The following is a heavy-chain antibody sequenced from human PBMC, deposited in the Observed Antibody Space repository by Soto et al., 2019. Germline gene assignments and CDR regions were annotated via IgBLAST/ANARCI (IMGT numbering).Heavy chain of an antibody. CDR1: GGSISSYY. CDR3: ARADSSGWYRWFDP. V-gene: IGHV4-59*01. J-gene: IGHJ5*02. D-gene: IGHD6-19*01. CDR2: IYYSGST. Sequence: PSETLSLTCTVSGGSISSYYWSWIRQPPGKGLEWIGYIYYSGSTNYNPSLKSRVTISVDTSKNQFSLKLSSVTAADTAVYYCARADSSGWYRWFDPWGQGTLVTVSS.